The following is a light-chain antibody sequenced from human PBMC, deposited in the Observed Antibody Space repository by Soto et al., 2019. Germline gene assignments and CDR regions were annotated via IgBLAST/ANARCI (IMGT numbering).Light chain of an antibody. CDR2: DVN. J-gene: IGLJ1*01. Sequence: QSALTQPASVSGSPGQSITISCTGTSSDVGGYNFVSWYQQHPRKVPKLMIFDVNRRPSGVSDRFSGSKSGNTASLTISGLQAEDEGDYYCCSYTSSSTHVFGSGTKLTLL. CDR1: SSDVGGYNF. CDR3: CSYTSSSTHV. V-gene: IGLV2-14*03.